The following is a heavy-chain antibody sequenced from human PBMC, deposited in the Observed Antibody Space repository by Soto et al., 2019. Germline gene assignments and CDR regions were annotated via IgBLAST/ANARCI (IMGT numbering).Heavy chain of an antibody. Sequence: EVQLLESGGGLVQPGGSLRLSCAASGFTFSGSWMHWVRQAPGKGLVWVSRISSDGSSTTYADSVKGRFTISRDNAKNVLYLQMNSLRAEDTAVYYCSTAGTGTFTYWGQGTLATVSS. D-gene: IGHD1-1*01. CDR1: GFTFSGSW. CDR2: ISSDGSST. CDR3: STAGTGTFTY. V-gene: IGHV3-74*03. J-gene: IGHJ4*02.